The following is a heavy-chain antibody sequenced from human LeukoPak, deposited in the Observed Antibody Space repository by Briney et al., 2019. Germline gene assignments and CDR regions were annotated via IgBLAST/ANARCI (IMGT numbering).Heavy chain of an antibody. J-gene: IGHJ5*02. Sequence: PSETLSLTCTVSGDSISNYYWSWIRQPPGKGLEWMGYIYYSGSTKSNPSLQSRVTVSLDTYKNQFSLKLTSVTAADTAIYYCAREDYYRSGNYYYSWFDPWGQGTLVTVSS. V-gene: IGHV4-59*01. CDR1: GDSISNYY. CDR3: AREDYYRSGNYYYSWFDP. D-gene: IGHD3-10*01. CDR2: IYYSGST.